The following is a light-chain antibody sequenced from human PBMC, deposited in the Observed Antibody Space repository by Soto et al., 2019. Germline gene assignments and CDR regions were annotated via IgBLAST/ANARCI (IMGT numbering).Light chain of an antibody. CDR2: EVS. J-gene: IGLJ1*01. CDR1: SSDVGGYNF. Sequence: QSALTQPASVSGSPGQSITISCTGTSSDVGGYNFVSWYQHHPGKAPKLMIYEVSSRPSGVSNRFSGSKSGYTASLTISGLQAEDESDYYCTSYTSSSTLLFGTGTKAPS. V-gene: IGLV2-14*01. CDR3: TSYTSSSTLL.